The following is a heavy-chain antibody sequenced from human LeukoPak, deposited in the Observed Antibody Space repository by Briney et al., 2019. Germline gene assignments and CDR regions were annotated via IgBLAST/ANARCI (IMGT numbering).Heavy chain of an antibody. CDR1: GFTFSSDA. V-gene: IGHV3-23*01. CDR2: ISGSGGST. J-gene: IGHJ4*02. Sequence: PGGSLRLSCAVSGFTFSSDAMSWVRQAPGKGLEWVSAISGSGGSTYYADSVKGRFTISRDNSKNTLYLQMNSLRAEDTAVYYCAKYTFGDPNPYWGQGTLATVSS. CDR3: AKYTFGDPNPY. D-gene: IGHD2/OR15-2a*01.